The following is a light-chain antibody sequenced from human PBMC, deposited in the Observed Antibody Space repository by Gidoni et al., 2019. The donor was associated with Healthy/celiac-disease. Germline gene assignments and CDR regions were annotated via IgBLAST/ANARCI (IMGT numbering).Light chain of an antibody. CDR1: QSIDRY. CDR2: AAS. Sequence: DIQMTQSPSSLSASVGDRVTITCRASQSIDRYLNWYQQKPGKAPKLLISAASDFQSGVPSRFSGSGSGTDFTLTINSLQPEDFAIYYCQQTFSTPLTFGPGTKVDIK. V-gene: IGKV1-39*01. J-gene: IGKJ3*01. CDR3: QQTFSTPLT.